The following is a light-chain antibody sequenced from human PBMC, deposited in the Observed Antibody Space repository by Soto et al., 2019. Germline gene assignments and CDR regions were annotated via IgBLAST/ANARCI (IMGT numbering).Light chain of an antibody. V-gene: IGKV3-20*01. Sequence: EIVLTQSPGTLSLSPGERATLSCRASQRVGSSYLAWYQQKPGQARRLLTYGASSRATGIPDRFSGSGSGTDFTLTISRLEPEDFAVYYCQQYDSSPLTFGGGTKVEIK. CDR3: QQYDSSPLT. CDR1: QRVGSSY. CDR2: GAS. J-gene: IGKJ4*01.